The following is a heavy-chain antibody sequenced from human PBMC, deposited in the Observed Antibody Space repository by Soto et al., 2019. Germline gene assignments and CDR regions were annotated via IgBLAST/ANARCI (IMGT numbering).Heavy chain of an antibody. CDR1: GFTFSSYG. Sequence: PGGSLRLSCAASGFTFSSYGMHRVRQAPGKGLEWVAVISYDGSNKYYADSVKGRFTISRDNSKNTLYLQMNSLRAEDTAVYYCAKDRWTSFSPYYFDYWGQGTLVTVSS. D-gene: IGHD2-15*01. J-gene: IGHJ4*02. CDR2: ISYDGSNK. CDR3: AKDRWTSFSPYYFDY. V-gene: IGHV3-30*18.